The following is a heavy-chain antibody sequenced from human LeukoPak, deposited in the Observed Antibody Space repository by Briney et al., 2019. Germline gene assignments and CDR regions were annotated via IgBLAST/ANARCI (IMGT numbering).Heavy chain of an antibody. V-gene: IGHV4-31*03. CDR3: ARAEMATIFDF. CDR2: INHSGST. D-gene: IGHD5-24*01. Sequence: SQTLSLTCTVSGGSISSGASDWGWIRQHPKRGLEWVGYINHSGSTYYNPSLGSRVTMSVDTSKNQFSLKLSSVTAADSAVYYCARAEMATIFDFWGQGTLLIVSS. J-gene: IGHJ4*02. CDR1: GGSISSGASD.